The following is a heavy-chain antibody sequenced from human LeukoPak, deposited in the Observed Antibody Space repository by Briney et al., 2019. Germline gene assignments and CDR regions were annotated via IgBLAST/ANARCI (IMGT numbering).Heavy chain of an antibody. Sequence: SETLSLTCTVSGGSISSHFWSWIRQPPGKGLEWIGYIFYSGTTKYNPSLKSRVTISVDTSKNQFSLKLSSVTAADTAAYYCARVRGAAAAGRGPFDYWGQGTLVTVSS. V-gene: IGHV4-59*11. D-gene: IGHD6-13*01. CDR2: IFYSGTT. CDR3: ARVRGAAAAGRGPFDY. CDR1: GGSISSHF. J-gene: IGHJ4*02.